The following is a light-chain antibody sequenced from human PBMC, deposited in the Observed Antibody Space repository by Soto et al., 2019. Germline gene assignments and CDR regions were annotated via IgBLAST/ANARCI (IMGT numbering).Light chain of an antibody. CDR3: QTWGTGYAV. Sequence: QLVLTQSPSASASLGASVKLTCTLSSGHSTYTIAWHQQQPEKDPRYLMNINSDGSHTKGDGIPDRFSGSSSGAERYLTISSLQSEDEADYYCQTWGTGYAVFGGGTQLTVL. CDR1: SGHSTYT. CDR2: INSDGSH. V-gene: IGLV4-69*01. J-gene: IGLJ7*01.